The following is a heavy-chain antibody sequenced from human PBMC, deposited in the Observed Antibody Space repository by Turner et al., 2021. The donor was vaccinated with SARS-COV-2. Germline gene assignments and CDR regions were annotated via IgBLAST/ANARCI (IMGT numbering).Heavy chain of an antibody. Sequence: EVQLVESGGGLVQPGGSLRLSCAASGFTFSSYEMNWVRQAPGKGLEWVSYISSSGSTIYYADSVKGRFTVSRDNAKNSLYLQMNSLRSEDTATYYCARTSLRAMDVWGQGTTVVVS. J-gene: IGHJ6*02. CDR2: ISSSGSTI. CDR3: ARTSLRAMDV. CDR1: GFTFSSYE. V-gene: IGHV3-48*03. D-gene: IGHD3-10*01.